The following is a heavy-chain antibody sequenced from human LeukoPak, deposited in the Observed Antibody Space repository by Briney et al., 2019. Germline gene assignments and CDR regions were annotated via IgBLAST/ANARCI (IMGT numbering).Heavy chain of an antibody. CDR2: INHSGST. J-gene: IGHJ5*02. Sequence: SETLSFTCAVYGGSFSGYYWSWIRQPPGKGLEWIGEINHSGSTNYNPSLKSRVTISVDTSKNQFSLKLSSVTAADTAVYYCARVASYSSSSWGQGTLVTVPS. V-gene: IGHV4-34*01. CDR3: ARVASYSSSS. D-gene: IGHD3-22*01. CDR1: GGSFSGYY.